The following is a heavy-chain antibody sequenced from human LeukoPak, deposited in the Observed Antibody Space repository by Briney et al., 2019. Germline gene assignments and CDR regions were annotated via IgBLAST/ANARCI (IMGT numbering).Heavy chain of an antibody. J-gene: IGHJ4*02. CDR2: IFYSENT. V-gene: IGHV4-31*03. Sequence: SETLSLTCTVSGGSISSSGYYWTWIRQHPGKGLEWIGHIFYSENTYYNPSLKSRCTISVDTSKNQFSLNLSSVTAADTAVYYCARAWGSFPVIFFDYWGQGILVTVSS. CDR3: ARAWGSFPVIFFDY. CDR1: GGSISSSGYY. D-gene: IGHD6-6*01.